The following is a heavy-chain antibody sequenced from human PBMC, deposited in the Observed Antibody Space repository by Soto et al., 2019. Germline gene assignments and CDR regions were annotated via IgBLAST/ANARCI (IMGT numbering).Heavy chain of an antibody. CDR2: ISGSGGTI. CDR3: ARETGLRSSGWSYYFDF. V-gene: IGHV3-48*02. CDR1: GFTLSSYS. D-gene: IGHD6-19*01. J-gene: IGHJ4*02. Sequence: GGPLRLSCAASGFTLSSYSMHWVRQAPGKGLEWVSYISGSGGTIYYADSVKGRFTISRDNAKNSLSVQMNSLRDEDTAVYFCARETGLRSSGWSYYFDFWGQGTRVTVSS.